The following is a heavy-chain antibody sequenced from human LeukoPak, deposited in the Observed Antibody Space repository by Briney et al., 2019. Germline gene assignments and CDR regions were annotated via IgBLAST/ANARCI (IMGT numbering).Heavy chain of an antibody. CDR1: GGSISSSSYY. V-gene: IGHV4-39*07. D-gene: IGHD2-21*01. CDR2: IYYSGST. J-gene: IGHJ4*02. CDR3: ARDHRWAGVVAENCFDY. Sequence: SETLSLTCTVSGGSISSSSYYWGWIRQPPGKGLEWIGSIYYSGSTYYNPSLKSRVTISVDTSKNQFSLKLSSVTAADTAVYYCARDHRWAGVVAENCFDYWGQGTLVTVSS.